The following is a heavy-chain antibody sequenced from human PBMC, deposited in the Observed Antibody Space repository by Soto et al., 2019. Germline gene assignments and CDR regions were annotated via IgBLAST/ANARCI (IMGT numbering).Heavy chain of an antibody. CDR2: IVPLFRTT. CDR1: GGTFSSYA. CDR3: PRWGSSSTWFNLLDRSGLAD. D-gene: IGHD6-13*01. Sequence: QVQLVQSGAEAKKPGSSVKVSCKTSGGTFSSYAISWVRQAPGQGLEWMGGIVPLFRTTNYAQKFQGRVTITADTSTYAVYLELSGLRSVDTAVDYCPRWGSSSTWFNLLDRSGLADWGQGTTVTVAS. J-gene: IGHJ6*02. V-gene: IGHV1-69*06.